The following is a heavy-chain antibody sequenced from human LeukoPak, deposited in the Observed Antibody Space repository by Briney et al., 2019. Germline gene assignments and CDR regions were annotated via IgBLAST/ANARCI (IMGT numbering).Heavy chain of an antibody. CDR1: GFTFSDYN. CDR3: AREVRSLAFDI. J-gene: IGHJ3*02. CDR2: ISSSVSII. V-gene: IGHV3-11*01. Sequence: GGSLRLSCAASGFTFSDYNMSWIRQAPGKGLEWVSYISSSVSIIYYADSVKGRFTISRDNAKNSLYLQMNSLRAEHTAVYYCAREVRSLAFDIWGQGTMVTVSS.